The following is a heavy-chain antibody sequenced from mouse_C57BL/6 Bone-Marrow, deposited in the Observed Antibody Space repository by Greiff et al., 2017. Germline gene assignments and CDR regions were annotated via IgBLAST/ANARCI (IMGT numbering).Heavy chain of an antibody. J-gene: IGHJ1*03. D-gene: IGHD2-5*01. CDR2: IWTGGGT. V-gene: IGHV2-9-1*01. CDR3: ARKGAYYSNYVDWYFDV. Sequence: VHLVESGPGLVAPSQSLSITCTVSGFSLTSYAISWVRQPPGKGLEWLGVIWTGGGTNYNSALKSRLSISKDNSKSQVFLKMNSLQTDDTARYYCARKGAYYSNYVDWYFDVWGTGTTVTVSS. CDR1: GFSLTSYA.